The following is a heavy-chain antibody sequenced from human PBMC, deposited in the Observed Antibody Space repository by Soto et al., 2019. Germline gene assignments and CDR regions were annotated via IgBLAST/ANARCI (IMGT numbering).Heavy chain of an antibody. V-gene: IGHV3-43*01. CDR1: GFTFDDYT. D-gene: IGHD1-26*01. Sequence: EVQLVESGGVVVQPGGSLRISCAASGFTFDDYTMHWVRQAPGKGLEWVSLISWDGGSTYYADSVKGRFTISRDNSKNSLYLQMNSLRTEDTALYYCAKDMGGSYRNYYYDYGMDVWGQGTTVTVSS. CDR2: ISWDGGST. CDR3: AKDMGGSYRNYYYDYGMDV. J-gene: IGHJ6*01.